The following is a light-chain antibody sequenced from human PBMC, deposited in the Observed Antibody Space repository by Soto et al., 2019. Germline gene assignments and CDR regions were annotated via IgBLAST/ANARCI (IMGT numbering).Light chain of an antibody. V-gene: IGKV1-5*01. Sequence: DIQMTQSPSTLSASVGDRVTITCRASQSISSWLAWYQQKPGKAPKLLIYDASSLESGVPSRFSGSGSGTEFTLTISSLQPDDFGTDSCKQYNSYPWTFGQGTKVEIK. CDR2: DAS. CDR3: KQYNSYPWT. CDR1: QSISSW. J-gene: IGKJ1*01.